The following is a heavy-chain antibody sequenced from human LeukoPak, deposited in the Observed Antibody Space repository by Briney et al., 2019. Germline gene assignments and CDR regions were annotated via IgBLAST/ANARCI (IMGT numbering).Heavy chain of an antibody. D-gene: IGHD6-19*01. Sequence: GGSLRLSCAASGFTFSSYSMNWVRQAPGKGLEWVSAISSSSSYIYYADSVKGRFTISRDNAKNSLYLQINSLRAEDTAVYYCASSYSSGWYRATNDYWGQGTLVTVSS. CDR1: GFTFSSYS. CDR2: ISSSSSYI. V-gene: IGHV3-21*01. CDR3: ASSYSSGWYRATNDY. J-gene: IGHJ4*02.